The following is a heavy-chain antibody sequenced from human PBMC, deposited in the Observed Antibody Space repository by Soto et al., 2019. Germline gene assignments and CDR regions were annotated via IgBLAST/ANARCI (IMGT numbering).Heavy chain of an antibody. J-gene: IGHJ4*02. D-gene: IGHD3-10*01. CDR1: GLTFSSYW. CDR3: AKAPYGSGSSYYFDE. CDR2: INQDGSER. Sequence: EVQLLESGGGLVQPGGSLRVSCAGSGLTFSSYWMSWVRQAPGKGLEWVAHINQDGSERYYVDSVKGRFTISRDNAMKSLYLQMDSRRFNDTAVYYWAKAPYGSGSSYYFDEWGQGTLVTVSS. V-gene: IGHV3-7*03.